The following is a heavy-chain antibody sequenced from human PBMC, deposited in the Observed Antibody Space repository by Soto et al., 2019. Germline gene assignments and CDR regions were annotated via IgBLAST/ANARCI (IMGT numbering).Heavy chain of an antibody. CDR1: GFNFSNYG. Sequence: QVQLVESGGGVVQPGRSLRLSCAVSGFNFSNYGMHWVRQAPGKGLAWVAVIWDDGSNKYYVDSVKGRFTISRDNSKNTLETHMDSLIAEDTALYYCARNCEVATTCQHGGQGTLVTVSS. CDR2: IWDDGSNK. D-gene: IGHD5-12*01. V-gene: IGHV3-33*01. CDR3: ARNCEVATTCQH. J-gene: IGHJ1*01.